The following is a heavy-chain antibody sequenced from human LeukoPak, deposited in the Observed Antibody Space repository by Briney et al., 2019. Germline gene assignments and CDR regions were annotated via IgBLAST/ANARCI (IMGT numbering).Heavy chain of an antibody. J-gene: IGHJ3*02. CDR1: GYTFTSYY. CDR3: ARAYDFWSGLDAFDI. D-gene: IGHD3-3*01. CDR2: INPSGGST. Sequence: ASVKVSCKASGYTFTSYYMHWVRQAPGQGLEWMGIINPSGGSTSYAQKFQGRVTMTRDTSTSTVYMELSNLRSEDTAVYYCARAYDFWSGLDAFDIWGQGTMVTVSS. V-gene: IGHV1-46*01.